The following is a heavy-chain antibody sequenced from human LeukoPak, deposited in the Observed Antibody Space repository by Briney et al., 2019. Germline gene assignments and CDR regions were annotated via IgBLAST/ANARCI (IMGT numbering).Heavy chain of an antibody. D-gene: IGHD1-1*01. Sequence: AGGSLRLSCAASGFTLSSLAMHWVRQAPGKGLEWVSSSGTRSGTKYYADSVMGRFTISRDSAMNSVSLQINSLRAEDTAVYYCARDGLNTNLDEFDQWGQGTLVTVSS. CDR3: ARDGLNTNLDEFDQ. J-gene: IGHJ4*02. V-gene: IGHV3-21*01. CDR1: GFTLSSLA. CDR2: SGTRSGTK.